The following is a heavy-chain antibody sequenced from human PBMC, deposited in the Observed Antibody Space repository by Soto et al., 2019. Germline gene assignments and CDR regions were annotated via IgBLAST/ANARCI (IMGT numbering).Heavy chain of an antibody. CDR3: ARPPTASLDAFEI. CDR1: GGSISSRSYY. V-gene: IGHV4-39*01. Sequence: SETLSLTCTVSGGSISSRSYYLGWIRQPPGKGLEWIASIYYSGLSYYNPSLKSRVSISADTSKNQFSLKLNSVTAADTAVYYCARPPTASLDAFEIWGQGTQVTVSS. CDR2: IYYSGLS. J-gene: IGHJ3*02.